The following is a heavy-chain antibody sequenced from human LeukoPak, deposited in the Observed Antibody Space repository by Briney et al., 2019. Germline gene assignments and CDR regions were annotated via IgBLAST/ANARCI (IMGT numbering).Heavy chain of an antibody. D-gene: IGHD1-26*01. CDR2: IYTSGST. J-gene: IGHJ6*03. CDR3: ARVRGSYYHYYYYMDV. V-gene: IGHV4-61*02. Sequence: SETLSLTCTVSGGSISSGSYYWSWIRQPAGKGLEWIGRIYTSGSTNYNPSLKSRVTISVHTSKNRFSLKLSSVTAADTAVYYCARVRGSYYHYYYYMDVWGKGTTVTVSS. CDR1: GGSISSGSYY.